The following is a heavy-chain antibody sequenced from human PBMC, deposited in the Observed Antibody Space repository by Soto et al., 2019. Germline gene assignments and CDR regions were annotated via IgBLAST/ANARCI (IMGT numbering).Heavy chain of an antibody. CDR1: GLSVSSNY. J-gene: IGHJ5*02. Sequence: GSLRLSFAASGLSVSSNYMGWVRQAPGKGLEGVSVIYTGGSTYYADSVKGRFTISRDNSKNTLYLQMNSLRVEDTAVYYCARSINWPDWFDPWGQGILVTVSS. V-gene: IGHV3-53*01. CDR2: IYTGGST. D-gene: IGHD1-1*01. CDR3: ARSINWPDWFDP.